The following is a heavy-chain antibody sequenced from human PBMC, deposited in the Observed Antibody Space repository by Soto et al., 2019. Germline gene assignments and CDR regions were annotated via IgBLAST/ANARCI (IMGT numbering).Heavy chain of an antibody. CDR3: ARLPSRHLVDY. CDR1: GSSISSSGYY. V-gene: IGHV4-39*01. CDR2: MYYGVST. J-gene: IGHJ4*02. Sequence: SETLSLTCTVSGSSISSSGYYWGWIRQPPGKGLEWIGSMYYGVSTYYNPSLKSRVTVSVDASKNQFSLNLSSVTAADTAVYYCARLPSRHLVDYWGQGTLVTVSS. D-gene: IGHD3-3*02.